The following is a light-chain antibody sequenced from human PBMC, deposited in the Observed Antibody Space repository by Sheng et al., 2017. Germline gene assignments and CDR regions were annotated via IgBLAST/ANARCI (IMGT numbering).Light chain of an antibody. V-gene: IGLV3-21*02. Sequence: SYELTQPPSVSVAPGQTARITCGGNNIGSKSVHWYQQKPGQAPVLVVYDDSDRPSGIPERFSGSNSGNTATLTISGLQSEDEADYYCSSFTSSSTVFGTGTKVTVL. CDR2: DDS. CDR1: NIGSKS. CDR3: SSFTSSSTV. J-gene: IGLJ1*01.